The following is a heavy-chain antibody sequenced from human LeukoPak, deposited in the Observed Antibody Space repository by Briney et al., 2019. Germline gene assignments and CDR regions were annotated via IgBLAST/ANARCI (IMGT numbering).Heavy chain of an antibody. CDR2: ISGSGGST. D-gene: IGHD3-3*01. CDR1: GGTFSSYA. CDR3: AKDRARGGWFDP. V-gene: IGHV3-23*01. Sequence: SCKASGGTFSSYAISWVRQAPGKGLEWVSAISGSGGSTYYADSVKGRFTISRDNSKNTLYLQMNSLRAEDTAVYYCAKDRARGGWFDPWGQGTLVTVSS. J-gene: IGHJ5*02.